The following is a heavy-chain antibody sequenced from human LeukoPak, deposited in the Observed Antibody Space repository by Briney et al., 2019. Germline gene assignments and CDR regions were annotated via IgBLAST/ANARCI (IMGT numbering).Heavy chain of an antibody. V-gene: IGHV3-23*01. D-gene: IGHD6-19*01. CDR3: TRNSGWYGLS. CDR2: IDYDGGSG. Sequence: GGSLRLSCAGSRFTFSNYGFSSYVMSWIRQAPGKGLEWVSSIDYDGGSGHYADSVKGRFTISRDNSNNTLFLHLNSLRGEDTAVYYCTRNSGWYGLSWGQGTLVTVSS. J-gene: IGHJ1*01. CDR1: RFTFSNYG.